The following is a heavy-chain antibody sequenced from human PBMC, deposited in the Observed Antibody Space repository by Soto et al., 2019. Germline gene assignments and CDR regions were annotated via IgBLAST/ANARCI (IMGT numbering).Heavy chain of an antibody. D-gene: IGHD4-17*01. V-gene: IGHV3-23*01. CDR1: GFTFSSYA. CDR3: AKDRYGGNSYYYYYYGMDV. Sequence: EAQLLESGGGLVQPGGSLRLSCAASGFTFSSYARSWVRQAPGKGLEWVSAISGSGGSTYYADSVKGRFTISRDNSKNTLYLQMNSLRAEDTAVYYCAKDRYGGNSYYYYYYGMDVWGQGTTVTVSS. J-gene: IGHJ6*02. CDR2: ISGSGGST.